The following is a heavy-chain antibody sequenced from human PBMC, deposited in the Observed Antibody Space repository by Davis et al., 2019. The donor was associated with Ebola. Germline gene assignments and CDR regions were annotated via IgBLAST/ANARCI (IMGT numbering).Heavy chain of an antibody. D-gene: IGHD6-13*01. CDR2: IDPSDSYT. CDR3: ARHGTIAAAVGSYYYGMDV. V-gene: IGHV5-10-1*01. Sequence: GESLKISCKGSEYSFTSYWISWVRQMPGKGLEWMGRIDPSDSYTNYSPSFQGHVTISADKSISTAYLQWSSLKASDTAMYYCARHGTIAAAVGSYYYGMDVWGQGTTVTVSS. J-gene: IGHJ6*02. CDR1: EYSFTSYW.